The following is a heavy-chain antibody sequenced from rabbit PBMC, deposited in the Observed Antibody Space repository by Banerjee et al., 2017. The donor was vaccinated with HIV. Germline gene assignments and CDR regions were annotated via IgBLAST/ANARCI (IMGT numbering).Heavy chain of an antibody. CDR2: IDTSDGST. Sequence: QQQLEESGGGLVKPGGTLTLTCKASGIDFNGYYYMCWVRQAPGKGLELIACIDTSDGSTSYASWVNGRFSISGSTSLNTVDLKMTSLTAADTATYFCVRLGGSGWGEGYFNLWGQGTLRHRL. V-gene: IGHV1S43*01. CDR3: VRLGGSGWGEGYFNL. D-gene: IGHD4-1*01. CDR1: GIDFNGYYY. J-gene: IGHJ4*01.